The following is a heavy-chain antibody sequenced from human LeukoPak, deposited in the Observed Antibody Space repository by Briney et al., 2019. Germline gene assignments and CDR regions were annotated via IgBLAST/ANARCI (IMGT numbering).Heavy chain of an antibody. Sequence: SQTLSLTCAISGDSVPSSSGVWTWIRQSPSRGFEWLGRTFYKPKGYNHYAVCVKSRITINPDTSKNQFSLQLNSVTPEDTAVYYCAREAAAGWVDYWGQGTLVTVSS. CDR1: GDSVPSSSGV. V-gene: IGHV6-1*01. D-gene: IGHD6-13*01. CDR3: AREAAAGWVDY. CDR2: TFYKPKGYN. J-gene: IGHJ4*02.